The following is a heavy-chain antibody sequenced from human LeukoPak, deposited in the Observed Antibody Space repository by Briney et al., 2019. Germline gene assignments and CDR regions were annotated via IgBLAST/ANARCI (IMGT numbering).Heavy chain of an antibody. J-gene: IGHJ4*02. D-gene: IGHD3-9*01. V-gene: IGHV1-2*02. CDR1: GYTFTGYY. CDR3: ARRKETYDILTGYLYYFDY. Sequence: ASVKVSCKASGYTFTGYYMHWVRQAPGQGLEWMGWINPNSGDTNYAQKFQGRVTMTRDTSISTAYMELSRLRSDDTAVYYCARRKETYDILTGYLYYFDYWGQGTLVTVSS. CDR2: INPNSGDT.